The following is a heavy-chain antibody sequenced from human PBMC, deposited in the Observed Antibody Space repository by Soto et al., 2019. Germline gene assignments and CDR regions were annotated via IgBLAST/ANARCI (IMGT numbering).Heavy chain of an antibody. J-gene: IGHJ6*03. CDR2: INPNSGGT. D-gene: IGHD3-3*01. Sequence: ASVKVSCKASGYTFTGYYMHWVRQAPGQGLERMGWINPNSGGTNYAQKFQGWVTMTRDTSISTAYMELGRLRSDDTAVYYCARGHPGVFGVVIPPLSGYYMDVWGKGTTVTVSS. CDR1: GYTFTGYY. V-gene: IGHV1-2*04. CDR3: ARGHPGVFGVVIPPLSGYYMDV.